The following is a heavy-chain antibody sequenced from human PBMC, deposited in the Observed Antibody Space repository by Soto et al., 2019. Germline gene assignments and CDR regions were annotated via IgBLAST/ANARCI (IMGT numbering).Heavy chain of an antibody. D-gene: IGHD6-19*01. CDR2: IIPIFGTA. Sequence: ASVKVSCKASGGTFSSYAISWVRQAPGQGLEWMGGIIPIFGTANYAQKFQGRVTITADESTSTAYMELSSLRSEDTAVYYCAMSIAVATAFDYWGQETLLPVSS. J-gene: IGHJ4*02. CDR1: GGTFSSYA. V-gene: IGHV1-69*13. CDR3: AMSIAVATAFDY.